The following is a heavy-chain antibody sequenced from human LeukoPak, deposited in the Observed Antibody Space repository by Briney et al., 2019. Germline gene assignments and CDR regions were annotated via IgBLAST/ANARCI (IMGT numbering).Heavy chain of an antibody. CDR2: ISSSSSTI. D-gene: IGHD5-18*01. V-gene: IGHV3-48*04. CDR1: GFTFSSYS. J-gene: IGHJ6*02. CDR3: ASQAMVTPFRNGMDV. Sequence: GGSLRLSCAASGFTFSSYSMNWVRQAPGKGLEWVSYISSSSSTIYYADSVKGRFTISRDNAKNSLYLQMNSLRAEDTAVYYCASQAMVTPFRNGMDVWGQGTTVTVSS.